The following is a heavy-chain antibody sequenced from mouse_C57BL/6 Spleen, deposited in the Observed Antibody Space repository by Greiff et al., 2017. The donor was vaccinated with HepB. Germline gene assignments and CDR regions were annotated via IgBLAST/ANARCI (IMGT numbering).Heavy chain of an antibody. CDR1: GYTFTDHT. Sequence: VQLQQSDAELVKPGASVKISCKVSGYTFTDHTIHWMKQRPEQGLEWIGYIYPRDGSTKYNEKFKGKATLTADKSSSTAYMQLHSLTAEDSAVYYCARWGSNYEYFDDWGQGTTLTGSS. V-gene: IGHV1-78*01. D-gene: IGHD2-5*01. CDR3: ARWGSNYEYFDD. CDR2: IYPRDGST. J-gene: IGHJ2*01.